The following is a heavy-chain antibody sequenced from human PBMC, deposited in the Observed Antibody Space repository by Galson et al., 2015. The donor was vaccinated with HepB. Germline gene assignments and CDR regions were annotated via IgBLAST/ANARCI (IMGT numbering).Heavy chain of an antibody. Sequence: SLRLSCAASGFAFSPYSMNWVRQAPGKGLEWVSYISSSGITIHYADSVKGRFIVSRDNAKNSLYLQMNSLRDEDTALYYCARDTGSNYLPLDSWGQGTLVTVSS. V-gene: IGHV3-48*02. CDR3: ARDTGSNYLPLDS. J-gene: IGHJ4*02. D-gene: IGHD4-11*01. CDR1: GFAFSPYS. CDR2: ISSSGITI.